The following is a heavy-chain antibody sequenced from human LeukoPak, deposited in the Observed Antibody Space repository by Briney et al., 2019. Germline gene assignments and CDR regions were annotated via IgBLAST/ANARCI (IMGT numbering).Heavy chain of an antibody. CDR3: ARKGELDY. Sequence: GGSLRLSCAASGFTFSSYEMNWVRQAPGKGLEWVSFISSSSNTIYYADSVKGRFTVSRDNAKNSLYLQMNTLRDEDTAVYYCARKGELDYWGQGTLVTVSS. CDR2: ISSSSNTI. D-gene: IGHD3-16*01. CDR1: GFTFSSYE. V-gene: IGHV3-48*02. J-gene: IGHJ4*02.